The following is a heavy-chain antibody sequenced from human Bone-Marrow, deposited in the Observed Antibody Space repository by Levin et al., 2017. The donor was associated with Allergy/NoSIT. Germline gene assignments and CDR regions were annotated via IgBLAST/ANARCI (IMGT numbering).Heavy chain of an antibody. J-gene: IGHJ4*02. V-gene: IGHV1-8*01. Sequence: GGSLRLSCRASGYTFTNYDINWVRQAPGQGLEWMGWLNPKSGGTGYAHNFQGRVTLTRDTSITTAYMELSSLTSEDTAMYFCARADSGDYDYWGQGTLVTVSS. CDR2: LNPKSGGT. D-gene: IGHD7-27*01. CDR1: GYTFTNYD. CDR3: ARADSGDYDY.